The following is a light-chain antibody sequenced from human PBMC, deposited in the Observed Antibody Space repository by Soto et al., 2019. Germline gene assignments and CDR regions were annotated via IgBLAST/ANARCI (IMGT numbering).Light chain of an antibody. CDR1: ASNIGRDP. Sequence: QSVLTQPPSASGAPGQRVTISCSGSASNIGRDPVNWYQQVPGTAPKLLIYENNHRPSGVPDRFSGSKSGTSASLVISGLQSEDEAEYFCSGWDGSLKGFVSATGTKVTVL. CDR2: ENN. J-gene: IGLJ1*01. V-gene: IGLV1-44*01. CDR3: SGWDGSLKGFV.